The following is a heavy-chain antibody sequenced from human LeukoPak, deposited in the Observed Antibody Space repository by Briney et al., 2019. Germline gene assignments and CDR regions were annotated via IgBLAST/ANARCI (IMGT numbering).Heavy chain of an antibody. CDR3: ARDDGGDWNYDY. CDR1: GFTFSSSG. V-gene: IGHV3-33*01. D-gene: IGHD1-7*01. J-gene: IGHJ4*02. Sequence: GGSLRLSCAASGFTFSSSGMHWVRQAPGKGLEWVAVIWYDGSSKYYADSVKGRFTISRDNSKNTLYLQMNSLRAEDTAVYFCARDDGGDWNYDYWGQGTLVTASS. CDR2: IWYDGSSK.